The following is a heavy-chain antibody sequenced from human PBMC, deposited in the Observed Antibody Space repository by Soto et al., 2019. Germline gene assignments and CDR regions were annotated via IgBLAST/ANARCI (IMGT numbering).Heavy chain of an antibody. J-gene: IGHJ5*02. CDR2: ISSSSSTI. Sequence: EVQLVESGGGLVQPGGPLRLSCAASGFTFSSYSMNWVRQAPGKGLEWVSYISSSSSTIYYADSVKGRFTISRDNAKNSLYLQMNSLRDEDTAVYYCARESRFLEWLSLNWFDPWGQGTLVTVSS. CDR1: GFTFSSYS. V-gene: IGHV3-48*02. CDR3: ARESRFLEWLSLNWFDP. D-gene: IGHD3-3*01.